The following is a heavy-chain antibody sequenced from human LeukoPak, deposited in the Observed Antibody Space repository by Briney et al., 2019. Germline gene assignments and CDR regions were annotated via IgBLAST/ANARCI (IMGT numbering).Heavy chain of an antibody. CDR2: IIPILGIA. Sequence: ASVKVSCKASGGTFSSYAISWVRQAPGQGLEWMGRIIPILGIANYAQKFQGRVTITADKSTSTAYMELSSLRSEDTAVYYCARDRPRKRDYGDYVFGPSSPRSGDDYWGQGTLVTVSS. CDR3: ARDRPRKRDYGDYVFGPSSPRSGDDY. J-gene: IGHJ4*02. CDR1: GGTFSSYA. D-gene: IGHD4-17*01. V-gene: IGHV1-69*04.